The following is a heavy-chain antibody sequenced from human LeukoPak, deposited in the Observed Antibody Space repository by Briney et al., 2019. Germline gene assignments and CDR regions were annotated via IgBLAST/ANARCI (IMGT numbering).Heavy chain of an antibody. D-gene: IGHD3-10*01. CDR1: GYTFTSYD. CDR2: MNPNSGNT. Sequence: ASVKVSCKASGYTFTSYDINWVRQATGQGLEWMGWMNPNSGNTGYAQKFQGRVTITRSTSISTAYMELRSLRSDETAVYYCARDLWFGELPSFDYWGQGTLVTVSS. CDR3: ARDLWFGELPSFDY. V-gene: IGHV1-8*03. J-gene: IGHJ4*02.